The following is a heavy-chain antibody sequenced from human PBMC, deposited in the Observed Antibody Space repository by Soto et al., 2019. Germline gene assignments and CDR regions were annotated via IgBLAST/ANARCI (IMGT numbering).Heavy chain of an antibody. J-gene: IGHJ6*02. CDR1: GGTFSSYA. V-gene: IGHV1-69*01. Sequence: QVQLVQSGAEVKKPGSSVKVSCKAPGGTFSSYAISWVRQAPGQGLEWMGGVIPIFGIAKYAQKFQGRVTITADESTSTGYMELRSLRSEDTAVYYCARSQGGSSSLDIYYYYYYGMDVWGQGTTVTVSS. CDR2: VIPIFGIA. CDR3: ARSQGGSSSLDIYYYYYYGMDV. D-gene: IGHD2-15*01.